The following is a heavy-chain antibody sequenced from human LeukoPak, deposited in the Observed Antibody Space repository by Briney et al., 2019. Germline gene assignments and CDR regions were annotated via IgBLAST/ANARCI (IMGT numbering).Heavy chain of an antibody. D-gene: IGHD5-18*01. CDR1: VYAGSIYG. CDR3: GRARAEEETALARGGVPYYYNYGMDV. Sequence: ASVNVSFKSSVYAGSIYGITWGRLAPGQGLEWMGWINTYNGNTNYAQNLQGRVTMTTDTSTSTAYMELRSLRSDDAAVYYCGRARAEEETALARGGVPYYYNYGMDVWGQGTTVTVSS. J-gene: IGHJ6*02. V-gene: IGHV1-18*01. CDR2: INTYNGNT.